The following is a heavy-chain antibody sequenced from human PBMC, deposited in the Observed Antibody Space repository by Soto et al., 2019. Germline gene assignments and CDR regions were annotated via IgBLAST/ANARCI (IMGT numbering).Heavy chain of an antibody. CDR3: AREAQYCTSATGPKFYDMDV. J-gene: IGHJ6*02. D-gene: IGHD2-2*01. CDR1: GGTFGSYA. Sequence: QVQLVQSGAEVKKPGSSVKVSCKASGGTFGSYAITWVRRAPGQGLEWLGGIIPILNSPAYAQKFQARVVNTEDEITNTAYMELNSLRFDDTAVYYCAREAQYCTSATGPKFYDMDVWGQGTTVTVAS. V-gene: IGHV1-69*01. CDR2: IIPILNSP.